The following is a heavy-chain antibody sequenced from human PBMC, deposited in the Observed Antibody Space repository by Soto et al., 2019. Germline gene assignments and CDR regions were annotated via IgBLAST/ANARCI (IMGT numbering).Heavy chain of an antibody. D-gene: IGHD2-15*01. CDR1: GFTFSDYY. V-gene: IGHV3-11*06. J-gene: IGHJ4*02. CDR2: ISSSSSYT. CDR3: ARDFLDATVVVVAATGFGFDY. Sequence: QVQLVESGGGLVKPGGSLRLSCAASGFTFSDYYMSWIRQAPGKGLEWVSYISSSSSYTNYADSVKGRFTISRDNAKNSLFLQMNSLRAEDTAVYYCARDFLDATVVVVAATGFGFDYWGQGTLVTVSS.